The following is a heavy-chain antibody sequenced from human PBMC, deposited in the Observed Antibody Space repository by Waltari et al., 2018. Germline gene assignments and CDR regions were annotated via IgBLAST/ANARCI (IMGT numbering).Heavy chain of an antibody. CDR1: GYSISSGYY. CDR3: ARGPADYVWN. D-gene: IGHD3-16*01. J-gene: IGHJ4*02. Sequence: QVQLQESGPGLVKPSETLSLTCAVSGYSISSGYYWGWIRQPPGKGLEWIGSIYHSGSTYYNPSLKSRVTISVDTSKNQFSLKLSSVTAAGTAVYYCARGPADYVWNWGQGTLVTVSS. V-gene: IGHV4-38-2*01. CDR2: IYHSGST.